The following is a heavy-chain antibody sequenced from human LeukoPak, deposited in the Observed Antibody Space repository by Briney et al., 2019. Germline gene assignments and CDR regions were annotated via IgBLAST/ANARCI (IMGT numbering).Heavy chain of an antibody. J-gene: IGHJ3*02. CDR1: GFTFNNYA. CDR3: AKSARTNWNYVLDAFDI. Sequence: GGSLRLSCAASGFTFNNYAMDWVRQAPGKGLEWVSAISDSGGSTYYADSVKGRFTISRDNSKNTLSLQMSSLRAEDTAVYYCAKSARTNWNYVLDAFDIWGPGKMVTVSS. D-gene: IGHD1-7*01. CDR2: ISDSGGST. V-gene: IGHV3-23*01.